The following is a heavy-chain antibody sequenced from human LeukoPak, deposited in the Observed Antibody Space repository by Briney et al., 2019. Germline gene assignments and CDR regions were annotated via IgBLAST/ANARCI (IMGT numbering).Heavy chain of an antibody. D-gene: IGHD3-10*01. CDR1: GFTFSSYE. Sequence: PGGSLRLSCAASGFTFSSYEVNWVRQAPGKGLEWVSYIDSSGRTIHYADSVKGRFTISRENAKNSLYLQMNSLRAEDAADYYCARGVGRASYYYYMDVWGKGTTVTVSS. CDR3: ARGVGRASYYYYMDV. V-gene: IGHV3-48*03. J-gene: IGHJ6*03. CDR2: IDSSGRTI.